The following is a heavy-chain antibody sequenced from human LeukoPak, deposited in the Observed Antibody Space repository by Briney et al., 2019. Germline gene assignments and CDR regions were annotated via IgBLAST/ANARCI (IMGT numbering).Heavy chain of an antibody. CDR2: ISYNGSNK. CDR1: GFTFSSYA. Sequence: GGSLRLSCAASGFTFSSYAMHWVRQAPGKGLEWVAVISYNGSNKYYADSVKGRFTISRDNSKNTLYLQMNSLRAEDTAVYYCYGDYDAFDIWGQGTMVTVSS. J-gene: IGHJ3*02. CDR3: YGDYDAFDI. V-gene: IGHV3-30-3*01. D-gene: IGHD4-17*01.